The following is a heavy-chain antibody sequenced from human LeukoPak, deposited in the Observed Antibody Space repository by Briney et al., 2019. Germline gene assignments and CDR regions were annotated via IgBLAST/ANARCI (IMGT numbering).Heavy chain of an antibody. CDR3: ARDLDWLLFDY. V-gene: IGHV3-74*01. CDR2: VKYDGSTT. Sequence: PGGSLRLSCAASGFTFSAYWMHWVRQAPGKGLGCVSRVKYDGSTTTYADSVKGRFTISKDNAKNILYLQMNSMRVEDTAVYYCARDLDWLLFDYWGQGTLVTVSS. J-gene: IGHJ4*02. D-gene: IGHD3-9*01. CDR1: GFTFSAYW.